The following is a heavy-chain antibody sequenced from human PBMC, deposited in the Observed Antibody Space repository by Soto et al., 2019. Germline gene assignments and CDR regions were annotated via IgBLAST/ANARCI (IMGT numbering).Heavy chain of an antibody. CDR3: AREDIVVVVDPDSPADAFDI. J-gene: IGHJ3*02. D-gene: IGHD2-15*01. CDR1: GYTFTSYY. Sequence: ASVKVSCKASGYTFTSYYMHWVRQAPGQGLEWMGIINPSGGSTSYAQKFQGRVTMTRDTSTSTVYMELSSLRSEDTAVYYCAREDIVVVVDPDSPADAFDIWGQVTMVPVS. V-gene: IGHV1-46*03. CDR2: INPSGGST.